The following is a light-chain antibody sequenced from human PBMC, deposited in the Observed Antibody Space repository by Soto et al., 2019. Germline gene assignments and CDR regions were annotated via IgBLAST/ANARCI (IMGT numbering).Light chain of an antibody. V-gene: IGLV1-40*01. CDR1: SSNIGAGYE. J-gene: IGLJ1*01. Sequence: QSVLTQPPSVSEAPGQRVTISCTGSSSNIGAGYEAHWYQQVPGTAPKLLIYENNNRPSGVPDRFSGSKSGTSASLAITGLQAXXEAEYYCQSYDSSLSGYVFGTGTKLTVL. CDR2: ENN. CDR3: QSYDSSLSGYV.